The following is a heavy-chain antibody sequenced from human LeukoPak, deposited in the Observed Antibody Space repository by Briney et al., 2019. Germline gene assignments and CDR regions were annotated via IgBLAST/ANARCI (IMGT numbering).Heavy chain of an antibody. CDR3: ARESDSYDSSGYLDFDY. CDR2: ISSSGTNI. CDR1: GLTFSSHE. J-gene: IGHJ4*02. V-gene: IGHV3-48*03. D-gene: IGHD3-22*01. Sequence: GGSLRLSCAASGLTFSSHEMNWVRQAPGKGLEWVSYISSSGTNIYYADSVKGRFSISRDNANNLLYLQMNSLRAEDTAVYYCARESDSYDSSGYLDFDYWGQGTLVTVSS.